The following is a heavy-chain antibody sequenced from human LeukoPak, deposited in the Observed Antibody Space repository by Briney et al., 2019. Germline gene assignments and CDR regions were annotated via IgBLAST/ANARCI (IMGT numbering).Heavy chain of an antibody. V-gene: IGHV3-21*06. CDR3: ARDTRQTSVTNFDS. CDR2: ISSGGNYK. J-gene: IGHJ4*02. D-gene: IGHD4-17*01. CDR1: GFTFSSYA. Sequence: GESLRLSCATSGFTFSSYAMDWVRQAPGKGLEWVSSISSGGNYKYYGDSVWGRFTISRDDAKNSLYLEMNSLRAEDTAVYYCARDTRQTSVTNFDSWGREPWSSS.